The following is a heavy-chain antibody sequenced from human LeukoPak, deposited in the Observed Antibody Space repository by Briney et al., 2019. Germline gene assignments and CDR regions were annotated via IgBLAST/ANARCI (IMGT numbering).Heavy chain of an antibody. CDR1: GYTFTVYY. CDR2: INPNSGGT. CDR3: AREPTVTTEGVDACDL. J-gene: IGHJ3*01. D-gene: IGHD4-17*01. V-gene: IGHV1-2*02. Sequence: ASVTLSFKASGYTFTVYYMHWVRQAPGQGLEWMGWINPNSGGTNYAQKFQGRVTMTRDTSISTAYMELSRLRSDDTAVYYCAREPTVTTEGVDACDLWGQGTMVTVSS.